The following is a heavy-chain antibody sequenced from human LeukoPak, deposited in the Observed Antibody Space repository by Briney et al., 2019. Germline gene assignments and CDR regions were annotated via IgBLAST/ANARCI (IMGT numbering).Heavy chain of an antibody. CDR2: ISASGGST. J-gene: IGHJ4*02. Sequence: PSETLSLTCTVSGGSISSYYWSWIRQPPGKGLEWVSGISASGGSTNYADSVRGRFTISRDNSKNTLYVQVNSLRDEDTALYYCAKDQRWESPHYLDSWGQGTLVTVSS. D-gene: IGHD1-26*01. V-gene: IGHV3-23*01. CDR1: GGSISSYY. CDR3: AKDQRWESPHYLDS.